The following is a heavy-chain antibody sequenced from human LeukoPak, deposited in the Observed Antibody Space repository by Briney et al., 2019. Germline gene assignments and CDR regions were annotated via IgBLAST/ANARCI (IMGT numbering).Heavy chain of an antibody. CDR1: GGSFSGYY. Sequence: SETLSLTCAVYGGSFSGYYWSWIRQPPGKGLEWIGEINHSGSTNYNPSLKSRVTISVDTSKNQFSLKLGSVTAADTAVYYCARYGGNSRFGSDYWGQGTLVTVSS. CDR3: ARYGGNSRFGSDY. D-gene: IGHD4-23*01. CDR2: INHSGST. J-gene: IGHJ4*02. V-gene: IGHV4-34*01.